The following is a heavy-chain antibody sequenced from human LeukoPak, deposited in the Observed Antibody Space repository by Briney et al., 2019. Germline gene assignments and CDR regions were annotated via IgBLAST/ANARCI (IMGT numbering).Heavy chain of an antibody. CDR2: IGDSGYAT. D-gene: IGHD1-26*01. CDR3: AKGDGSGSYDDY. CDR1: GFXFSSYA. J-gene: IGHJ4*02. V-gene: IGHV3-23*01. Sequence: GGSLRLSCAASGFXFSSYAISWVRQAPGKGLEWVSTIGDSGYATYYADSVKGRFTISRDNSKNTLYLQMNSLRAEDTAVYYCAKGDGSGSYDDYWGQGTLVTVSS.